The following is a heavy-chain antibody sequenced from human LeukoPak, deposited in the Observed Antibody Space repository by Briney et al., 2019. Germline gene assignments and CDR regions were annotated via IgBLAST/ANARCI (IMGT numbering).Heavy chain of an antibody. CDR3: ARLLKNYYNSSSYYFAIYYYYYMDV. D-gene: IGHD3-22*01. J-gene: IGHJ6*03. CDR1: GGSFSGYY. CDR2: INHSGST. V-gene: IGHV4-34*01. Sequence: SETLSLTCAVYGGSFSGYYWSWIRQPPGKGLEWIGEINHSGSTNYNPSLKSRVTISVDTSKNQFSLKLSSVTAADTAVYYCARLLKNYYNSSSYYFAIYYYYYMDVWGKGNTVTISS.